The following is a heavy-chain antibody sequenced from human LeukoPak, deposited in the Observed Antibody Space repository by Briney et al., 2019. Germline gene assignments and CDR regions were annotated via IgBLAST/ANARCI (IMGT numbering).Heavy chain of an antibody. CDR1: GDTFTSYD. Sequence: GASVKVSCKATGDTFTSYDINWVRQATGQGLEWMGWMNPNSGNTGYAQKFQGRVTMTRNTSISTAYMELSSLRSEDTAVYYCARGHVFTITDYYGMDVWGQGTTVTVSS. V-gene: IGHV1-8*01. CDR3: ARGHVFTITDYYGMDV. J-gene: IGHJ6*02. D-gene: IGHD5-12*01. CDR2: MNPNSGNT.